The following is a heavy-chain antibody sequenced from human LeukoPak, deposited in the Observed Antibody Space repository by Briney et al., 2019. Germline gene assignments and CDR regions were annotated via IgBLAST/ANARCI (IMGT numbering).Heavy chain of an antibody. D-gene: IGHD3-3*01. CDR3: ARDGYYDFWSGLFDY. CDR2: IIPIFGTA. J-gene: IGHJ4*02. CDR1: GGTFSSYA. Sequence: SVKVSCKASGGTFSSYAISWVRQAPGQGLEWMGGIIPIFGTANYAQKFQGRVTITAGDSTSTAYMELSSLRSEDTAVYYCARDGYYDFWSGLFDYWGQGTLVTVSS. V-gene: IGHV1-69*13.